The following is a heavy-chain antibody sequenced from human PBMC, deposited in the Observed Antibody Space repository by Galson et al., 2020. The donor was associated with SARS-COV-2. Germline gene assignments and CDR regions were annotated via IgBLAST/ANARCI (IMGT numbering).Heavy chain of an antibody. J-gene: IGHJ4*02. D-gene: IGHD2-21*02. V-gene: IGHV3-23*01. CDR3: AKDLDRGNSGYLDS. Sequence: TGGSLRLSCAASGFTFDSYGMSWVRQAPGKGLEWVSALDYSGETTYYADSVQGRFTISRDNSKNTLHLQMDSLGVEDTALYYCAKDLDRGNSGYLDSWGQGTLVTVSS. CDR2: LDYSGETT. CDR1: GFTFDSYG.